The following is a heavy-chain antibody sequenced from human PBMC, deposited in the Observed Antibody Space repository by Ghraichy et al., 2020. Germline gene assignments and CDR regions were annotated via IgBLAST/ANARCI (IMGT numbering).Heavy chain of an antibody. CDR3: ARTTYSSGWAQNAFDI. CDR1: GGSISSYY. V-gene: IGHV4-59*01. J-gene: IGHJ3*02. D-gene: IGHD6-19*01. CDR2: IYYSGST. Sequence: SETLSLTCTVSGGSISSYYWSWIRQPPGKGLEWIGYIYYSGSTNYNPSLKSRVTISVDTSKNQFSLKLSSVTAADTAVYYWARTTYSSGWAQNAFDIWGQGTMVTVSS.